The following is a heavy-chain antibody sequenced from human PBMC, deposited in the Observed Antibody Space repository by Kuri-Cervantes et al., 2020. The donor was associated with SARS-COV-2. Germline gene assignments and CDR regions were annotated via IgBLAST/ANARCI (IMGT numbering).Heavy chain of an antibody. Sequence: SVKVSCKASGGTFSSYAISWVRQAPGQGLEWMGGIIPIFGTANYAQKFQGRVTITADESTSTAYMELSSLRSEDTAVYYCARYEIGERDSSSSYDYWGHGTLVTVSS. CDR3: ARYEIGERDSSSSYDY. CDR1: GGTFSSYA. J-gene: IGHJ4*01. V-gene: IGHV1-69*13. CDR2: IIPIFGTA. D-gene: IGHD6-6*01.